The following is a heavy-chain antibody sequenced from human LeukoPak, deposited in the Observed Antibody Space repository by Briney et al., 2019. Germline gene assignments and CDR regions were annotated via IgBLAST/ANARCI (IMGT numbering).Heavy chain of an antibody. CDR1: GFTFSSSW. Sequence: GGSLRLSCAASGFTFSSSWMHWVRQPPGKGLVWVSRINSDGSSTNYADSVKGRFTISRDNAKNTLYLQMNSLRAEDTAVYYCARDDCGGRGEFDYWGQGTLVTVSS. D-gene: IGHD4-23*01. V-gene: IGHV3-74*01. J-gene: IGHJ4*02. CDR3: ARDDCGGRGEFDY. CDR2: INSDGSST.